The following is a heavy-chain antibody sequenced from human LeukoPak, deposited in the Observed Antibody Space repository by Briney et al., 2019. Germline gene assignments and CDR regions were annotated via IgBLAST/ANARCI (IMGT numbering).Heavy chain of an antibody. CDR3: ARDRDYYDSSGRPLGY. D-gene: IGHD3-22*01. Sequence: GASVKVSCKASGGTFSSYAISWVRQAPGQGLEWMGRIIPILGIANYAQKFQGRVTITADKSTSTAYMELSSLRSEDTAVYYCARDRDYYDSSGRPLGYWGQGTLVTVSS. CDR2: IIPILGIA. CDR1: GGTFSSYA. J-gene: IGHJ4*02. V-gene: IGHV1-69*04.